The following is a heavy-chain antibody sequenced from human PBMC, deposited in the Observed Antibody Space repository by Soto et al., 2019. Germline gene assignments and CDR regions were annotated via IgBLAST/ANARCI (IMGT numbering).Heavy chain of an antibody. J-gene: IGHJ5*02. Sequence: PGESLKISCKGSGYNLHGYWIGWVRQMPGKGLEWMGIIYPDDSQTRYSPSLQGQVTMSADKSINSAYLQWSSLEASDTGMYFCARFGGAALWDNWFDLWGQGTLVTVSS. CDR2: IYPDDSQT. CDR1: GYNLHGYW. D-gene: IGHD3-16*01. V-gene: IGHV5-51*01. CDR3: ARFGGAALWDNWFDL.